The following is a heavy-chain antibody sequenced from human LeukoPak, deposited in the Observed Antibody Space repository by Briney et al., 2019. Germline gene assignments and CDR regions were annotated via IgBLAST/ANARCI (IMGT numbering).Heavy chain of an antibody. V-gene: IGHV3-21*01. Sequence: GGSLRLSCVVSGFTFSSYSINWVRQAPGKGLEWVSSISSSSSYIYYADSVKGRFTISGDNAKNSLYLQMNSLRAEDTAVYYCATSDDIVVVSTAPPEDYWGQGTLVTVSS. CDR1: GFTFSSYS. CDR2: ISSSSSYI. J-gene: IGHJ4*02. D-gene: IGHD2-2*01. CDR3: ATSDDIVVVSTAPPEDY.